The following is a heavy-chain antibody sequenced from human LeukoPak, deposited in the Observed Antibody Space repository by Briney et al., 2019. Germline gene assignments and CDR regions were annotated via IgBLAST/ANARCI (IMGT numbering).Heavy chain of an antibody. D-gene: IGHD5-12*01. V-gene: IGHV3-21*01. CDR1: GXTFSTYS. CDR3: ASRRLAVATTRAFDC. CDR2: ISPSGGYM. J-gene: IGHJ4*02. Sequence: TGGSLRLSCAASGXTFSTYSMNWVRQAPGKGLEWVSSISPSGGYMYYADSLKGRFTISRDNAKNSLYLQMNSLRAEDTAVYYCASRRLAVATTRAFDCWGQGTLVTVSS.